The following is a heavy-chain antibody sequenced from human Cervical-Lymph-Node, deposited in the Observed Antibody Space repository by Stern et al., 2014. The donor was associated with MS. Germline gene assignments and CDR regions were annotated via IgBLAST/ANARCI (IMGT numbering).Heavy chain of an antibody. J-gene: IGHJ5*02. D-gene: IGHD6-19*01. Sequence: VQLLQSGAEVKKPGSSVKVSCKASGGTFSSYAISWVRQPPGPGVEWMGGIIPIFGTANYAQKFQGRVTITADESTSTAYMELSSLRSEDTAVYYCARAPNRAVAGAVGAFDPWGQGTLVTVSS. V-gene: IGHV1-69*01. CDR3: ARAPNRAVAGAVGAFDP. CDR1: GGTFSSYA. CDR2: IIPIFGTA.